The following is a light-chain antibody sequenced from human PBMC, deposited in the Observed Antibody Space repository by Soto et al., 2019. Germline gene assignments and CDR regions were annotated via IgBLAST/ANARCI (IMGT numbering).Light chain of an antibody. CDR3: QQYNSYRYT. J-gene: IGKJ2*01. V-gene: IGKV1-5*01. CDR2: DAS. Sequence: DILMTQSPSTLSASVGDRVTITCRASQSIHRWFAWYQQKAGKAPKLLIYDASSLESGVPSRFSGSGSGTGVTLTISSLQPDDFATYYCQQYNSYRYTFGQGTKLEIK. CDR1: QSIHRW.